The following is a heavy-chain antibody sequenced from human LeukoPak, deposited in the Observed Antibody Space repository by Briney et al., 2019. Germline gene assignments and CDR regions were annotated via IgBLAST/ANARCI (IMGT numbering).Heavy chain of an antibody. D-gene: IGHD3-22*01. J-gene: IGHJ4*02. CDR3: AKDQPYYYDSSGYYYGRSFDY. CDR2: ISGSGGST. V-gene: IGHV3-23*01. Sequence: GGSLRLSCAASGFTVSSNYMSWVRQAPGKGLEWVSAISGSGGSTYYADSVKGRFTISRDNSKNTLYLQMNSLRAEDTAVYYCAKDQPYYYDSSGYYYGRSFDYWGQGTLVTVSS. CDR1: GFTVSSNY.